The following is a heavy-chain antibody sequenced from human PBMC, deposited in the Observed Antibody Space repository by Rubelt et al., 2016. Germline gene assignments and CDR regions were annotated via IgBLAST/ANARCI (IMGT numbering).Heavy chain of an antibody. V-gene: IGHV4-39*07. CDR3: ARRPDGLRDDEYFDY. Sequence: QLQLQESGPGLVKPSETLSLTCTVSGYSISSNGYFWGWIRQHPGKGLEWIGSINYSGKTYYNPSLKSRVTLSVDSSHNQYVVKVRSVTAADTAVYNGARRPDGLRDDEYFDYWGQGALVTVSS. CDR1: GYSISSNGYF. J-gene: IGHJ4*02. CDR2: INYSGKT. D-gene: IGHD5-12*01.